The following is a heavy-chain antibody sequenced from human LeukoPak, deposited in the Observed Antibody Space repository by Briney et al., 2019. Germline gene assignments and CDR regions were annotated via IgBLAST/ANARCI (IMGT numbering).Heavy chain of an antibody. CDR1: GGTFGSYA. CDR2: ISAYNGNT. Sequence: GASVKVSCKASGGTFGSYAISWVRQAPGQGLEWMGWISAYNGNTNYAQKLQGRVTMTTDTSTSTAYMELRSLRSDDTAVYYCARDRTELGSFDYWGQGTLVTVSS. D-gene: IGHD7-27*01. V-gene: IGHV1-18*01. CDR3: ARDRTELGSFDY. J-gene: IGHJ4*02.